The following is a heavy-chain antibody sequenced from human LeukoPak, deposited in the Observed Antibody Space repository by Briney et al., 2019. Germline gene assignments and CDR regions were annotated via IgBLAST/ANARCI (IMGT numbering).Heavy chain of an antibody. CDR1: GFTSSNYA. V-gene: IGHV3-23*01. D-gene: IGHD3-16*01. J-gene: IGHJ4*02. CDR2: IDSGGGT. CDR3: AKGPQGD. Sequence: GGSLCLSCAASGFTSSNYAMNWVRQAPGKGLEWVSAIDSGGGTYYADSVKGRFTISRDNSKNTLYLQLNSLRAEDTAVYYCAKGPQGDWGQGALVTVSS.